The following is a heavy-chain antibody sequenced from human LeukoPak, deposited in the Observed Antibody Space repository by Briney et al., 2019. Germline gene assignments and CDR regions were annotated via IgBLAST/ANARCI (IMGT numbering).Heavy chain of an antibody. Sequence: SETLSLTCTVSGGSISSYYWSWIRQPPGKGLEWIGEINHSGSTNYNPSLKSRVTISVDTSKNQFSLKLSSVTAADTAVYYCARVSGWYGPFDYWGQGTLVTVSS. CDR3: ARVSGWYGPFDY. V-gene: IGHV4-34*01. CDR2: INHSGST. J-gene: IGHJ4*02. D-gene: IGHD6-19*01. CDR1: GGSISSYY.